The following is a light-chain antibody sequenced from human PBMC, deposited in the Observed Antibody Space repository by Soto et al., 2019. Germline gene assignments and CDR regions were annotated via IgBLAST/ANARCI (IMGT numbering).Light chain of an antibody. CDR3: QSYDSGLSGHVL. Sequence: QSVLTQPPSVSGAPGQRVTISRTGSTSNIGIGYHVHWYQQLPGTAPRLLIYDNNNRPSGVPDRFSGSKSGTSASLAITGLQAEDEADYYCQSYDSGLSGHVLFGGGTKVTVL. CDR2: DNN. CDR1: TSNIGIGYH. J-gene: IGLJ2*01. V-gene: IGLV1-40*01.